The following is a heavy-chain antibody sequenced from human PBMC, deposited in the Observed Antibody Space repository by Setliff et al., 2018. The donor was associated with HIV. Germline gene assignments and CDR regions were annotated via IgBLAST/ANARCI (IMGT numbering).Heavy chain of an antibody. Sequence: GGSLRLSCAASGFTFNTYAMTWVRQAPGKGLEWVSSIITNGGTTFYSDSVKGRFTISRDNSHNILYFQMNSLRAEDTATYYCARDLTLYKLWGQGTLVTVSS. CDR3: ARDLTLYKL. V-gene: IGHV3-23*01. D-gene: IGHD1-1*01. CDR2: IITNGGTT. J-gene: IGHJ4*02. CDR1: GFTFNTYA.